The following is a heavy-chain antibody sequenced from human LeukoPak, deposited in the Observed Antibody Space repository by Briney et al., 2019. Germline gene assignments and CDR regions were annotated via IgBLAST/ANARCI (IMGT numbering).Heavy chain of an antibody. CDR1: GGSISSSNW. J-gene: IGHJ5*02. Sequence: PSETLSLTCAVSGGSISSSNWWSWVRQPPGKGLEWIGEIYHSGSTNYNPSLKSRVTISVDKSKNQFSLKLSSVTAEDTAVYYCANAPHVGIPAAPYNWFDPWGQGTLVTVSS. CDR3: ANAPHVGIPAAPYNWFDP. V-gene: IGHV4-4*02. CDR2: IYHSGST. D-gene: IGHD2-2*01.